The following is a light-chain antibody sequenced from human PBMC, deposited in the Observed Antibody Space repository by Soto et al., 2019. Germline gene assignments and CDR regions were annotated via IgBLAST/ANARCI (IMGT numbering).Light chain of an antibody. CDR2: GAS. CDR1: QSISSN. V-gene: IGKV3-15*01. Sequence: EIVMTQSPATLSVSPGERATLSCRASQSISSNLAWYQQKRGQAPRLLSYGASTRATGIQARFSGSGSGTEFTLTISSLQSEDFAVYYCQQYINWPPETFGQGTKVEVK. J-gene: IGKJ1*01. CDR3: QQYINWPPET.